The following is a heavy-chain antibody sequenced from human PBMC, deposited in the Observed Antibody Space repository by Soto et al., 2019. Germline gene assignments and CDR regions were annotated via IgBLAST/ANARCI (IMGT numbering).Heavy chain of an antibody. J-gene: IGHJ4*02. V-gene: IGHV3-21*01. CDR1: GFTFSRNS. Sequence: EVQVVESGGGLVKPGGSLRLSCAVAGFTFSRNSMTWVRQAPGKGLEWVSSISSSGSYIFYADSVKGRFTISRDNAKXXXXXXXXSXXXXXXXXXXCATDLSARWWGQGTLVTVSS. D-gene: IGHD6-6*01. CDR3: ATDLSARW. CDR2: ISSSGSYI.